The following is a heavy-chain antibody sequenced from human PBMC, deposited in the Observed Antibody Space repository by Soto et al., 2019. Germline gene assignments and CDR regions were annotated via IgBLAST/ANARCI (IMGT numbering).Heavy chain of an antibody. CDR1: GGSISSSSYY. CDR3: ARHGVSIYGEVDYMDV. CDR2: IYYSGST. Sequence: SETLSLTCTVSGGSISSSSYYWGWIRQPPGKGLEWIGSIYYSGSTYYNPSLKSRVTISVDTSKNQFSLKLSSVTAADTAVYYCARHGVSIYGEVDYMDVWGKGTTVTVSS. V-gene: IGHV4-39*01. J-gene: IGHJ6*03. D-gene: IGHD3-16*02.